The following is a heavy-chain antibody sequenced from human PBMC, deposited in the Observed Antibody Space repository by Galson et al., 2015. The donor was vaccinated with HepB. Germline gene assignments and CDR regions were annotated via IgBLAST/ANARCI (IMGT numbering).Heavy chain of an antibody. CDR2: IIPIFGTA. Sequence: SVKVSCKASGGTFSSYAISWVRQAPGQGLEWMGGIIPIFGTANYAQKFQGRVTITADESTSTAYMELSSLRSEDTAVYYCATFKPYCSGGSCYGMDVWGQGTTVTVSS. CDR1: GGTFSSYA. V-gene: IGHV1-69*13. J-gene: IGHJ6*02. CDR3: ATFKPYCSGGSCYGMDV. D-gene: IGHD2-15*01.